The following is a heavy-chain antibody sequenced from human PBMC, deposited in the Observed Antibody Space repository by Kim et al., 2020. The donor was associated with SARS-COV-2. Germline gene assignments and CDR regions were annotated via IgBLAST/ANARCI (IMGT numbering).Heavy chain of an antibody. J-gene: IGHJ4*02. Sequence: GESLKISCKGSGYSFTSYWIGWVRQMPGKGLEWMGIIYPGDSDTRYSPSFQGQVTISADKSISTAYLQWSSLKASDTAMYYCASLWGGYGSGSYYYFDYWGQGTLVTVSS. V-gene: IGHV5-51*01. CDR1: GYSFTSYW. D-gene: IGHD3-10*01. CDR2: IYPGDSDT. CDR3: ASLWGGYGSGSYYYFDY.